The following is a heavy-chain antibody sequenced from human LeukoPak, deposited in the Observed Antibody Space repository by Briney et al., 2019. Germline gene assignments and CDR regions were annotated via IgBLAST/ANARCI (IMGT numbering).Heavy chain of an antibody. CDR1: GYTFTGRY. CDR3: ARVDDGSGYRHIDY. J-gene: IGHJ4*02. V-gene: IGHV1-2*02. D-gene: IGHD3-3*01. Sequence: ASVKVSCKASGYTFTGRYLHWVRQAPGQGLEYMGWINPKSGSTNYAQKSQGRVTVTRDTSISTAYMELTSLTSDDTAIYYCARVDDGSGYRHIDYWGQGSLVIVSS. CDR2: INPKSGST.